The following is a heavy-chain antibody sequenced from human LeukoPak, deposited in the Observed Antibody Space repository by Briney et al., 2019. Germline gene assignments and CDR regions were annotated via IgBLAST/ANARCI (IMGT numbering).Heavy chain of an antibody. J-gene: IGHJ4*02. Sequence: SVTVSFKSSGFTFTFYYMHRVRQAPGQGLEWMGGIIPIFGTANYAQKFEGRVTITADESTSAAYMELSSLRSEDTAVYYCARDKDIVVVPAPMDSWGQGTLVTVSS. V-gene: IGHV1-69*13. D-gene: IGHD2-2*01. CDR2: IIPIFGTA. CDR1: GFTFTFYY. CDR3: ARDKDIVVVPAPMDS.